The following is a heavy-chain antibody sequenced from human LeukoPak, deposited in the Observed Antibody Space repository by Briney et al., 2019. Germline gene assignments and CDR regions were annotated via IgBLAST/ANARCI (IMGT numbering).Heavy chain of an antibody. J-gene: IGHJ5*02. Sequence: ASVKVSCKASGYKGSGNYVHWFGQAPGQQAEWRGWINPISGRTSYAQKFVGRVTPTRNTSITPAYMELGSLTSDDTAVYYCARDSVAILAVINPSFDTWGQGNHVTVSS. CDR2: INPISGRT. V-gene: IGHV1-2*02. CDR3: ARDSVAILAVINPSFDT. CDR1: GYKGSGNY. D-gene: IGHD3-16*02.